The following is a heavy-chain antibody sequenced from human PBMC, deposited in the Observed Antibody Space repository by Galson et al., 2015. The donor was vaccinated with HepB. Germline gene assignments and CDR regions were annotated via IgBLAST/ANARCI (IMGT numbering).Heavy chain of an antibody. J-gene: IGHJ4*02. CDR3: ARAPTGSTGSSWYYTLDY. CDR1: GFTFSSYA. D-gene: IGHD6-13*01. Sequence: SLRLSCAASGFTFSSYAMHWVRQAPGKGLEWVAVISYDGSNKYYADSVKGRFTISRDNSKNTLYLQMNSLRAEDTAVYYCARAPTGSTGSSWYYTLDYWGQGTLVTVSS. CDR2: ISYDGSNK. V-gene: IGHV3-30*04.